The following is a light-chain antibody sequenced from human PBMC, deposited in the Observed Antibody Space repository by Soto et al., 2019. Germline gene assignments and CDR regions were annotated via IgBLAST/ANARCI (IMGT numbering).Light chain of an antibody. J-gene: IGLJ3*02. V-gene: IGLV2-14*03. CDR2: DVS. CDR3: SSYTSSSTLV. Sequence: QSALTQPASVSGSTGQSITISCTGTSSDVGGYNYVSWHQQHPGKAPKLMIYDVSNRPSGVSNRFSGSKSGNTASLTISGLQAEDEADYYCSSYTSSSTLVFGGGTKVTVL. CDR1: SSDVGGYNY.